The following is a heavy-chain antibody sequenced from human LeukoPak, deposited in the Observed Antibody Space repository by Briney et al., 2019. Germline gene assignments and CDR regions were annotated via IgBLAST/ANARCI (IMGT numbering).Heavy chain of an antibody. Sequence: PSETLSLTCTASGGSIISYYWSWIRQPAGKGLEWIGRVYTSGSTNYNPSLRGRVTMSVDTSKNQFSLRLSSVTAADTAVYYCARDRLNPDAFDLWGQGTMVTISS. J-gene: IGHJ3*01. CDR3: ARDRLNPDAFDL. CDR1: GGSIISYY. D-gene: IGHD1-14*01. CDR2: VYTSGST. V-gene: IGHV4-4*07.